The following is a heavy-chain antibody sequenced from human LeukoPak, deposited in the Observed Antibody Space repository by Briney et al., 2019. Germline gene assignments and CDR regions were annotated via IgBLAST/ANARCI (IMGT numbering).Heavy chain of an antibody. CDR3: APTAPYYYYYYMDV. CDR1: GFTFSSYE. CDR2: ISSSGSTI. D-gene: IGHD2-21*02. J-gene: IGHJ6*03. V-gene: IGHV3-48*03. Sequence: PGGSLRLSRAASGFTFSSYEMNWVRQAPGKGLEWVSYISSSGSTIYYADSVKGRFTISRDNAKNSLYLQMNSLRAEDTAVYYCAPTAPYYYYYYMDVWGKGTTVTVSS.